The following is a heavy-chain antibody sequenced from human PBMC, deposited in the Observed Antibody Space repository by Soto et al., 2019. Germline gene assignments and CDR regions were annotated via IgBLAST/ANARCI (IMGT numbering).Heavy chain of an antibody. Sequence: QVQLVQSGAEVKKPGASVKVSCKASGYTFTSYYIHWVRQAPGQGLEWMGIINPSGGSTTYAQNCQGRVTMTRDTSTTTVYMELSSLRSEDTTVYYCARENPHIVVVTAKRGWFDPWGQGALVTVSS. J-gene: IGHJ5*02. CDR2: INPSGGST. D-gene: IGHD2-21*02. V-gene: IGHV1-46*01. CDR1: GYTFTSYY. CDR3: ARENPHIVVVTAKRGWFDP.